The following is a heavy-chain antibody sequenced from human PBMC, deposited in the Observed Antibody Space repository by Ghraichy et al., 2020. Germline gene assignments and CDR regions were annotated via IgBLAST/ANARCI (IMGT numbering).Heavy chain of an antibody. CDR2: IYPGDSTT. V-gene: IGHV5-51*01. J-gene: IGHJ6*02. D-gene: IGHD3-10*01. CDR1: GYSFPTYW. Sequence: GESLNISCQGSGYSFPTYWIGWVRQVPGKGLEWMGIIYPGDSTTRHSPSFQGQVSISADKSTNTAYLQWASLRASDTATYYCGRLFGEYYGSPTLEGMDVWGQGTTVIVSS. CDR3: GRLFGEYYGSPTLEGMDV.